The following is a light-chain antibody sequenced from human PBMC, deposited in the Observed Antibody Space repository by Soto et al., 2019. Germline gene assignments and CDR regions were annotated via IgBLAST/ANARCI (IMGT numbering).Light chain of an antibody. CDR3: QKYNSAPLT. Sequence: DIQMTQSPSSLSASVGDRVTITCRASQGISNYLAWYQQKPGKVPKLLIYAASTLQSGVLSRFSGSGSGTDFTLTISRLQPEDVATYYCQKYNSAPLTFGGGTKVEMK. V-gene: IGKV1-27*01. CDR1: QGISNY. J-gene: IGKJ4*01. CDR2: AAS.